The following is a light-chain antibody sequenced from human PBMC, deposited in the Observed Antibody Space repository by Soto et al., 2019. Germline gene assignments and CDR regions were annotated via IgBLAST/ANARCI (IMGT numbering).Light chain of an antibody. V-gene: IGLV2-11*01. J-gene: IGLJ1*01. Sequence: QSALTQPRSVSGSPGQSVTISCTGTSSDVGGYYYVSWYQQHPGKAPKLMIYDVTKRPSGVLDRFAGSKSGNTASLTISGLQGEDEADYYCCSYAGRYTFVCGTGTKLTVL. CDR3: CSYAGRYTFV. CDR1: SSDVGGYYY. CDR2: DVT.